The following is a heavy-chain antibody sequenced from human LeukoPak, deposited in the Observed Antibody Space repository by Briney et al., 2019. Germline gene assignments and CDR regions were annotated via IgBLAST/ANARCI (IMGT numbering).Heavy chain of an antibody. V-gene: IGHV1-18*04. Sequence: AASVKVSCKASGYTFTGYYMHWVRQAPGQGLEWMGWISAYNGNTNYARKLQGRVTMTTDTSTSTAYMELRSLRSDDTAVYYCASGIGDYDYWGQGTLVTVSS. J-gene: IGHJ4*02. CDR1: GYTFTGYY. CDR2: ISAYNGNT. D-gene: IGHD1-14*01. CDR3: ASGIGDYDY.